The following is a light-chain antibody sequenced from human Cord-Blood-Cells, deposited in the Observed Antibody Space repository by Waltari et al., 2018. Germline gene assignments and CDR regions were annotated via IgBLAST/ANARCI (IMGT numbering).Light chain of an antibody. V-gene: IGKV3-15*01. CDR3: QQYNNWPRT. Sequence: IVMTQSPATLPVSPGERATLSCRASQRVSSNFAWYQQKPGQAPRLLIYGASTRATGIPARFSGSGSGTEFTLTISSLQSEDFAVYYCQQYNNWPRTFGQGTKVEIK. J-gene: IGKJ1*01. CDR2: GAS. CDR1: QRVSSN.